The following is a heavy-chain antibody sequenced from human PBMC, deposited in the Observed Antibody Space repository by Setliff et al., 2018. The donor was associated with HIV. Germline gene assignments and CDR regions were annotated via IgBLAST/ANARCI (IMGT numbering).Heavy chain of an antibody. CDR1: GDSIFTSTYY. V-gene: IGHV4-39*01. Sequence: SETLSLTCSVSGDSIFTSTYYWGWIRQPPGKRLEWIGSIYYSGNTYYNPSLKSRVTISVDTSKNQFFLNLSPVTATESAVYYCARLGRPYSGQGWFDPWGQETLVTVSS. CDR3: ARLGRPYSGQGWFDP. CDR2: IYYSGNT. J-gene: IGHJ5*02. D-gene: IGHD5-12*01.